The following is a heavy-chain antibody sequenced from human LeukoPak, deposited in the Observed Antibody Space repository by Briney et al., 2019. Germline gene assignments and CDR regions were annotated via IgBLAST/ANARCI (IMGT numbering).Heavy chain of an antibody. CDR2: IYYSGST. V-gene: IGHV4-39*07. CDR1: GGSISSSSYY. CDR3: ARMAGGWLQLIDY. D-gene: IGHD5-24*01. J-gene: IGHJ4*02. Sequence: PSETLSLTCTVSGGSISSSSYYWGWIRQPPGNGLEWIGSIYYSGSTYYNPSLKSRVTISVDTSKNQFSLKLSSVTTADTAVYYCARMAGGWLQLIDYWGQGTLVTVSS.